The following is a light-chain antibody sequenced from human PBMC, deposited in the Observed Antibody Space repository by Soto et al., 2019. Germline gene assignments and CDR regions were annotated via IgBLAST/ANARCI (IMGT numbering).Light chain of an antibody. J-gene: IGKJ2*01. V-gene: IGKV3-20*01. CDR3: QQYGSSPQT. CDR2: GAS. CDR1: QSVSSSY. Sequence: EIVLTQSPGTLSLSPGERATLSCRASQSVSSSYLAWYQQNPGQAPRLLIYGASSRATGIPDRFSGSGSGTDFTLTISRLEPEDFAVYYCQQYGSSPQTFGQGTKLEIQ.